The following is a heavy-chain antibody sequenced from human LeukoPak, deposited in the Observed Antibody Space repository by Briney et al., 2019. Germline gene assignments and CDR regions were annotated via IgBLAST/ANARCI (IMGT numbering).Heavy chain of an antibody. V-gene: IGHV4-59*01. CDR3: AREDAHCSGGSCYSWFDP. CDR1: GDSISSYY. D-gene: IGHD2-15*01. Sequence: SETLSLTCTVSGDSISSYYCSWIRQPPGKVLEWIGYIYYSGSTSYNPSLKSRVTISLDTSNNQFSLKLRSVTAADTAVYYCAREDAHCSGGSCYSWFDPWGQGTLVTVSP. CDR2: IYYSGST. J-gene: IGHJ5*02.